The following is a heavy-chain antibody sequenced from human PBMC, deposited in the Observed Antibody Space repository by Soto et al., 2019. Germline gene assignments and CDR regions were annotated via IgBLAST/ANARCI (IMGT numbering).Heavy chain of an antibody. J-gene: IGHJ6*02. V-gene: IGHV3-30*18. CDR2: ISYDGSNK. CDR1: GFTFSSYG. D-gene: IGHD2-8*01. Sequence: PGGSLRLSCAASGFTFSSYGMHWVRQAPGKGLEWVAVISYDGSNKYYADSVKGRFTISRDNSKNTLYLQMNSLRAEDTAVYYCAKDREDIVRMVYAIPYYYCMDVWGQGTTVTGSS. CDR3: AKDREDIVRMVYAIPYYYCMDV.